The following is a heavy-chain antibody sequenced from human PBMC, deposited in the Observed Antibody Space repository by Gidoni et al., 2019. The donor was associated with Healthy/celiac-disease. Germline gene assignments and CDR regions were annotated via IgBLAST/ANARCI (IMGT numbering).Heavy chain of an antibody. J-gene: IGHJ6*02. CDR1: GFTFRSSA. V-gene: IGHV3-30-3*01. CDR3: ARDRLYCSSTSCYTGVVYYYYGMDV. D-gene: IGHD2-2*02. Sequence: QVQLVESGGGVVQPGRSLRLSCAASGFTFRSSAMHWVRQAPGKGLEWVAVISYDGSNKYYADSVKGRFTISRDNSKNTLYLQMNSLRAEDTAVYYCARDRLYCSSTSCYTGVVYYYYGMDVWGQGTTVTVSS. CDR2: ISYDGSNK.